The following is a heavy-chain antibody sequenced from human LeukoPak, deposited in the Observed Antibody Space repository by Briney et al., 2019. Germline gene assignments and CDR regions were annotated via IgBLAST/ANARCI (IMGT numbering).Heavy chain of an antibody. J-gene: IGHJ5*02. D-gene: IGHD1-26*01. V-gene: IGHV4-61*01. CDR1: GASFSSASY. CDR2: IYNGVNT. Sequence: SETLSLTCTVSGASFSSASYWSWIRQPPGKGVEWIAHIYNGVNTNYNPSLKSRVTISVDTSKNQFSLRLNSVTAADTAVYYCARSRAFNSGAFDPWGQGSLVTVSS. CDR3: ARSRAFNSGAFDP.